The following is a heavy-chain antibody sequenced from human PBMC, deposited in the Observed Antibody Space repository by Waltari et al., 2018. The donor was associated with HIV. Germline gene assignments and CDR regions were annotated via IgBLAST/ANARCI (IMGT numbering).Heavy chain of an antibody. D-gene: IGHD3-10*01. Sequence: EVQLVQTVADLARPGGSRTVCCESSGLSVRGTDIDLARQASGKGLEWMCRIITKDDRVAIAYVASVKGRFIMSRDDSESKSYLQMSSLKIEDTAVYYCHRRGKLFRGVVDLDVWGQGTTVIVSS. CDR3: HRRGKLFRGVVDLDV. CDR2: IITKDDRVAI. V-gene: IGHV3-73*01. CDR1: GLSVRGTD. J-gene: IGHJ6*02.